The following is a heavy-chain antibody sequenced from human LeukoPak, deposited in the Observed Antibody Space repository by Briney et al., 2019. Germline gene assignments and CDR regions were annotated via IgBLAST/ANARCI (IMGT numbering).Heavy chain of an antibody. Sequence: GGSLRLSCVASGFTFSGYSINWVRQAPGKGLEWISHISSTSSTIYYADSVQGRFIISRDNAKNSLYLQMNSLRAEDTAIYYCARGASSGWYRFDYWGQGTLVTVSS. J-gene: IGHJ4*02. CDR1: GFTFSGYS. CDR3: ARGASSGWYRFDY. V-gene: IGHV3-48*01. CDR2: ISSTSSTI. D-gene: IGHD6-19*01.